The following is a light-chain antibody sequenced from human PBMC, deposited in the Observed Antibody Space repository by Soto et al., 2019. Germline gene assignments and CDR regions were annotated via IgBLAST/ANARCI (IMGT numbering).Light chain of an antibody. Sequence: SRDFLWVSVGGRATIYCKSSPGVLYSSNNKNYLAWYQQKPGQPPKLLIYWASTRESGVPDRFSGSGPGTDFTLAISSLQAEDVAVYYCEQYYSTPQTFGQGTKVDIK. J-gene: IGKJ1*01. V-gene: IGKV4-1*01. CDR2: WAS. CDR3: EQYYSTPQT. CDR1: PGVLYSSNNKNY.